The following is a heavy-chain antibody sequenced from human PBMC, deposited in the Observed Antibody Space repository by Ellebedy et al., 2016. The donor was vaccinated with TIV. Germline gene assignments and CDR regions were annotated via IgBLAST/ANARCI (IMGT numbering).Heavy chain of an antibody. CDR3: ARDQGYALDP. CDR2: IRNKANSFTT. J-gene: IGHJ5*02. D-gene: IGHD1-1*01. V-gene: IGHV3-72*01. Sequence: PGGSLRLSCAASGFTFSDPYMDRVRQAPGKGLEWVGRIRNKANSFTTQYAASVKGRFAISRDDSKNSLYLQMNSLKTEDTAVYYCARDQGYALDPWGQGTLVTVSS. CDR1: GFTFSDPY.